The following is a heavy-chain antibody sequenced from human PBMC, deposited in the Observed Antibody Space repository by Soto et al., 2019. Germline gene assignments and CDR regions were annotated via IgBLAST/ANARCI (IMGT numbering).Heavy chain of an antibody. J-gene: IGHJ5*02. D-gene: IGHD3-16*01. V-gene: IGHV3-48*01. Sequence: EVQLVESGGGLVQHGGSLRLSCTASGFTFSSYSMNWVRHAPGKGLEWVSYISSSSSTIYYADSVKGRFTISRDNAKNSLYLQMNSLRAEDTAVYYCAREADYVNWFDPWGQGTLVTVSS. CDR3: AREADYVNWFDP. CDR2: ISSSSSTI. CDR1: GFTFSSYS.